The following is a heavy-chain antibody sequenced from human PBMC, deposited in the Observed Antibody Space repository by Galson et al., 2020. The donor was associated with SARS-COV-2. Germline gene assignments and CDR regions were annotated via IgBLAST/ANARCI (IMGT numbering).Heavy chain of an antibody. V-gene: IGHV6-1*01. J-gene: IGHJ6*02. CDR2: TYYRSKWYS. CDR1: GDSVSSNSAA. D-gene: IGHD6-19*01. CDR3: ARSPGQTVARTMDV. Sequence: SQTLSLTCVISGDSVSSNSAAWHWIRQSPSRGLEWLGRTYYRSKWYSDYGVSVKSRITINSDTSKNQFSLLLNSVTPEDTAVYYCARSPGQTVARTMDVWGQGTTVTVSS.